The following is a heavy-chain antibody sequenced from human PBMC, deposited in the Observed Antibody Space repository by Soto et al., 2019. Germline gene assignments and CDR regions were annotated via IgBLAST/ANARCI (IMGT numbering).Heavy chain of an antibody. CDR3: AREVECCSVGFCYTYFHY. CDR2: INAGNGNT. Sequence: QVQLVQSGTEVKKPGASVKVSCKASGYSFTSYTVHWLRQAPGQGLEWMGWINAGNGNTKSSQEFQGRVALFRDTSASTAYMELRSLRSEDTAVYYCAREVECCSVGFCYTYFHYWGQGTLVIVSS. D-gene: IGHD2-15*01. V-gene: IGHV1-3*01. CDR1: GYSFTSYT. J-gene: IGHJ1*01.